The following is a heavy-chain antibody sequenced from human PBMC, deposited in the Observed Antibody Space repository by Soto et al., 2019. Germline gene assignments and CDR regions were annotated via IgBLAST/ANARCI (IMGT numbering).Heavy chain of an antibody. Sequence: VESLKISCKGSGYSFTSYWIGWVRQMPGKGLEWMGIIYPGDSDTRYSPSFQGQVTISADKSISTAYLQWSSLKASDTAMYYCASQTGKISTGGNFGLAFDIWGQGTMVTVSS. V-gene: IGHV5-51*01. CDR3: ASQTGKISTGGNFGLAFDI. D-gene: IGHD2-8*02. CDR1: GYSFTSYW. J-gene: IGHJ3*02. CDR2: IYPGDSDT.